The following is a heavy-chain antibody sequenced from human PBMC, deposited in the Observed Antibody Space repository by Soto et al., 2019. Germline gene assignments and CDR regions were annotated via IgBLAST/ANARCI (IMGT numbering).Heavy chain of an antibody. D-gene: IGHD1-26*01. CDR1: AGPITCSTCH. J-gene: IGHJ3*02. Sequence: SEPLSRNRRVSAGPITCSTCHGRWIRQPPGKGLEWIASIKYSGTTFYNPSLKSRVTLSVDTSKNQFALKLSSVTAAETAVYYCARHGITGSYYDAFDIWGQGT. CDR2: IKYSGTT. V-gene: IGHV4-39*01. CDR3: ARHGITGSYYDAFDI.